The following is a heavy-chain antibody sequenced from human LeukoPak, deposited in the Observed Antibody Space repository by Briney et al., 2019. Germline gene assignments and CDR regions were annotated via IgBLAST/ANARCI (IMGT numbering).Heavy chain of an antibody. J-gene: IGHJ6*03. Sequence: PSETLSLTCTVSGGSISSGGYYWSWIRQPPGKGLEWIGYIYHSGSTYYNPSLKSRVTISVDRSKNQFSLKLSSVTAADTAVYYCASGHYGSGSYYTIGYYYMDVWGKGTTVTVSS. CDR3: ASGHYGSGSYYTIGYYYMDV. CDR2: IYHSGST. V-gene: IGHV4-30-2*01. D-gene: IGHD3-10*01. CDR1: GGSISSGGYY.